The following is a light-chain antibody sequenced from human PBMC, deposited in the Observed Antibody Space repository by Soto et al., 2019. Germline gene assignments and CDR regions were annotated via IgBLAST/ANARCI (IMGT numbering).Light chain of an antibody. J-gene: IGKJ1*01. V-gene: IGKV3-15*01. CDR1: PSVSSN. Sequence: IVVTQTPATLSLSPGGRAPPSCRASPSVSSNLAWYQQKPGQAPRLLIYDASTRATGIPARFSGSGSGTDFTLTISSLQSEDFAVYYCQQYNNWPLRTFGQGTKVDI. CDR2: DAS. CDR3: QQYNNWPLRT.